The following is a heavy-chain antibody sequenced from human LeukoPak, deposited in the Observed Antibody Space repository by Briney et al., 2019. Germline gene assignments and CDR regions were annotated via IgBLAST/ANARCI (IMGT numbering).Heavy chain of an antibody. D-gene: IGHD6-19*01. J-gene: IGHJ4*02. CDR2: IYYSGST. CDR3: ARGGGGAVAGDPFDY. V-gene: IGHV4-59*01. Sequence: SETLSLTCTVSGGSISSYYWSWIRQPPGKGLEWIGYIYYSGSTNYNPSLKSRVTISVDTSKNQFSLKLSSVTAADTAVYYRARGGGGAVAGDPFDYWGQGTLVTVSS. CDR1: GGSISSYY.